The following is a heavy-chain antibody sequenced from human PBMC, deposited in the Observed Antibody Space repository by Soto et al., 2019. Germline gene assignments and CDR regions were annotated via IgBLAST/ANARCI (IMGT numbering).Heavy chain of an antibody. CDR3: GRRGTSGSVGLDY. CDR2: IRNRANSYTT. V-gene: IGHV3-72*01. Sequence: EAQLVESGGGLVQPGGSLRLSCAVSGFTFSDHYMDWVRQAPGKGLEWVGRIRNRANSYTTEYAASVKGRFTISRDDSKNSLYLQMNSLKTEDTAMYYCGRRGTSGSVGLDYWGQGTLVTXXS. CDR1: GFTFSDHY. J-gene: IGHJ4*02. D-gene: IGHD1-26*01.